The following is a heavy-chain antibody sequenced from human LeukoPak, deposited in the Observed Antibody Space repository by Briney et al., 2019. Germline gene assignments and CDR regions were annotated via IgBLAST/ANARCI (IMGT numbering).Heavy chain of an antibody. CDR1: GFTFSSYA. D-gene: IGHD2-2*01. CDR2: ITYSGGNT. J-gene: IGHJ3*02. CDR3: AKGITSCLI. Sequence: GGSLRLSCAASGFTFSSYAMSWVRQAPGKGLEWVSTITYSGGNTYYADSVKGRFTLSRDNSKNTLFLQMNSLRAEDTAVYYCAKGITSCLIWGQGAMVTVSS. V-gene: IGHV3-23*01.